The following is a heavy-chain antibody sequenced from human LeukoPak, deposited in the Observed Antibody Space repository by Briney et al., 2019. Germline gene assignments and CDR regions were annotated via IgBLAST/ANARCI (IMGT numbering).Heavy chain of an antibody. CDR3: TGTYTHANFDY. CDR2: TYYRSKWYN. D-gene: IGHD3-16*01. J-gene: IGHJ4*02. Sequence: SQTLSLTCAISGDSVSSNSAAWNRIRQSPSRGLEWLGRTYYRSKWYNDYAMSVQSRIAINPDTSKNQFSLQLNSVTPEDTAVYYCTGTYTHANFDYWGQGTLVTVSS. V-gene: IGHV6-1*01. CDR1: GDSVSSNSAA.